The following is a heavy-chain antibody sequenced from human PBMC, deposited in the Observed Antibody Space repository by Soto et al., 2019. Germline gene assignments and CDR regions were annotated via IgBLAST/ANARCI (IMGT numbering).Heavy chain of an antibody. J-gene: IGHJ4*02. D-gene: IGHD6-6*01. CDR1: GLTFSDST. Sequence: PGGSLRLSCTASGLTFSDSTIHWVRQAPGKGLEWVAALRFDGRNKYYADSVKGRFSISRDNSKNTLGMNPLRDEDTAVYYCAREGAYSGSAFDYWGQGTLVTVSS. CDR3: AREGAYSGSAFDY. V-gene: IGHV3-30*04. CDR2: LRFDGRNK.